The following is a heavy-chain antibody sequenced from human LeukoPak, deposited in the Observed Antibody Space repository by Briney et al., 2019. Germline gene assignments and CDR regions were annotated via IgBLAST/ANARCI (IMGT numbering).Heavy chain of an antibody. V-gene: IGHV4-39*01. Sequence: SETLSLTCTVSGGSISSNSYYWGWIRQPPGKGLEWIGRIYYIGSTYYNPSLKSRVTISVDTSKNQFSLKLSSVTAADTAVYYCARNRYYYGSGNYGVPNWFDPWGQGTLVTVSS. CDR1: GGSISSNSYY. D-gene: IGHD3-10*01. CDR3: ARNRYYYGSGNYGVPNWFDP. J-gene: IGHJ5*02. CDR2: IYYIGST.